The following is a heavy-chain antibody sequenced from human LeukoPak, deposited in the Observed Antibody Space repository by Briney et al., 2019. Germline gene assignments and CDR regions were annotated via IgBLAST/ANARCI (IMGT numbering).Heavy chain of an antibody. V-gene: IGHV1-2*02. D-gene: IGHD3-22*01. CDR2: INPNSGST. Sequence: ASVKVSCKASGYTFSGYYIHWVRQAPGQGLEWMGWINPNSGSTNSAQKFQGRVTMTRDTSISTAYMELSSLRSEDTAVYYCAREINYYDSSGCLDYWGQGTLVTVSS. J-gene: IGHJ4*02. CDR3: AREINYYDSSGCLDY. CDR1: GYTFSGYY.